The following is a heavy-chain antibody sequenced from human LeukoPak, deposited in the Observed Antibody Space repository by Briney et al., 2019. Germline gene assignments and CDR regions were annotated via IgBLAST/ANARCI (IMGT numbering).Heavy chain of an antibody. CDR2: LSGSGATT. CDR1: GFTFTGYA. CDR3: AKRFESRSFDY. D-gene: IGHD3-22*01. J-gene: IGHJ4*02. V-gene: IGHV3-23*01. Sequence: GGSLRLSCAASGFTFTGYAMSWVRQAPGKGLEWVSALSGSGATTYYADSVKGRFNISRDNSKNTLYLQMNSLRAEDTAVYYCAKRFESRSFDYWGQGTLVTVSS.